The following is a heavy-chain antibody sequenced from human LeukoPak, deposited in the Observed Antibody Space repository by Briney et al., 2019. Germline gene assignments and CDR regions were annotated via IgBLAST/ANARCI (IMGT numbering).Heavy chain of an antibody. CDR1: GFTLSSNW. J-gene: IGHJ4*02. V-gene: IGHV3-74*01. D-gene: IGHD2-21*01. CDR2: FYSDGSRT. CDR3: TKVLWGLTLLSSDY. Sequence: PGGSLRLSCAGSGFTLSSNWMHWVRQAPGKGLVWVSRFYSDGSRTNYVDSVKGRFTISGDNAKNTQYLQMNSLRAEDTALYYCTKVLWGLTLLSSDYWGQGTLVTVSS.